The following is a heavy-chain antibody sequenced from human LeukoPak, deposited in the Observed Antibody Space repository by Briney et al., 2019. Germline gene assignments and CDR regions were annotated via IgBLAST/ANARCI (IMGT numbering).Heavy chain of an antibody. Sequence: PSGGSLRLSCVASGFTFSSSWMSWVRQAPGKGLEWVAGISDRGGTTYYTDSVKGRFSISRDNSKNMLYLQMNSLRGEDTAIYYCAKDRTIRVPDHWGQGTLVTVSS. J-gene: IGHJ4*02. D-gene: IGHD2-2*02. V-gene: IGHV3-23*01. CDR3: AKDRTIRVPDH. CDR1: GFTFSSSW. CDR2: ISDRGGTT.